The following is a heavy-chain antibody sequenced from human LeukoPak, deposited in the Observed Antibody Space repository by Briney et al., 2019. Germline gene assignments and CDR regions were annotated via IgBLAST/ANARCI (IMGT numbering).Heavy chain of an antibody. Sequence: PSGTLSLTCAVSGVSVSSTNWWTWFRQPPGKGLEWIGEVHLDGRTNYNPSLTGRLTMSVDLYENHISLKLTSVTAADAAVYYCAREGGFYRPLDYSGQGTLVTVSS. CDR3: AREGGFYRPLDY. CDR2: VHLDGRT. CDR1: GVSVSSTNW. J-gene: IGHJ4*02. V-gene: IGHV4-4*02. D-gene: IGHD3-3*01.